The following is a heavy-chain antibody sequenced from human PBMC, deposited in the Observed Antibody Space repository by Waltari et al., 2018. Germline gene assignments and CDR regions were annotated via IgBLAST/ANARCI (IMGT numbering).Heavy chain of an antibody. CDR1: GLPFSNFF. CDR3: ATRVSS. D-gene: IGHD3-10*01. Sequence: EVQLLESGGGFVQPGGSLRLPCAASGLPFSNFFMNWVRQVPGKGLEWVSAISDSGVNTYYADSLKGRFTISRDNSKNTLYLQMNSLRADDTAIYYCATRVSSWGQGTLVTVSS. V-gene: IGHV3-23*01. J-gene: IGHJ5*02. CDR2: ISDSGVNT.